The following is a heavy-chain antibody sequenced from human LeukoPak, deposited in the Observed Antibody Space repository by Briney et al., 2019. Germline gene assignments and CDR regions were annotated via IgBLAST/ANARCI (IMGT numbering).Heavy chain of an antibody. Sequence: SETLSLTCAVYGGSFSGYYWSWIRQPPGKGLEWIGEINHGGSTNYNPSLKSRITMSVDTSKNQSSLKLSSVTAADTAVYYCARDNDMGFEYWGQGTLVTVSS. CDR3: ARDNDMGFEY. CDR1: GGSFSGYY. D-gene: IGHD3-9*01. J-gene: IGHJ4*02. CDR2: INHGGST. V-gene: IGHV4-34*01.